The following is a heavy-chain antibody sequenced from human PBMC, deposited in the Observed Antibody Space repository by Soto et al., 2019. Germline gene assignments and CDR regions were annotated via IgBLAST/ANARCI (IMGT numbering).Heavy chain of an antibody. Sequence: ASVKVSCKASGYTFTSYYMHWVRQAPGQGLEWMGIINPSGGSTSYAQKFQGRVTMTRDTSASTVYMELSSLRSEDTAVYYCARTKNEPDCSGGSCFRIYGMDVWG. D-gene: IGHD2-15*01. V-gene: IGHV1-46*01. CDR1: GYTFTSYY. J-gene: IGHJ6*02. CDR3: ARTKNEPDCSGGSCFRIYGMDV. CDR2: INPSGGST.